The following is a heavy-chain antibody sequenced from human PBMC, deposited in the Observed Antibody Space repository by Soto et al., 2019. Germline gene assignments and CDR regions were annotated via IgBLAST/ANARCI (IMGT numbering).Heavy chain of an antibody. V-gene: IGHV4-4*02. D-gene: IGHD6-19*01. CDR1: GGSISTSNW. J-gene: IGHJ4*02. Sequence: QVQLQESGPGLVRPSGTLSLTCAVSGGSISTSNWWTWVLQPPGKGLEWIGEIFHNGGTNYNPSLKSRVTISVDKAKNQFSLKLSSVTAADTAVYYCARDLGRSVDTGGYWGQGTLVTVSS. CDR2: IFHNGGT. CDR3: ARDLGRSVDTGGY.